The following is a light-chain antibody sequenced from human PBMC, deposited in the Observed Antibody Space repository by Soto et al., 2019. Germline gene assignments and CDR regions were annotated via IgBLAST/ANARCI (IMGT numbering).Light chain of an antibody. J-gene: IGLJ3*02. CDR3: LLYYGGAHLV. CDR1: TGAVTSGNY. CDR2: TTD. Sequence: QTVVTQEPSLTVSPGGTVTLTCASSTGAVTSGNYPSWFQQKPGQAPRTLIYTTDDKHSWTPAHFSGSLLGGKAALTLSGVQPEDEAEYYCLLYYGGAHLVFGGGTKVTVL. V-gene: IGLV7-43*01.